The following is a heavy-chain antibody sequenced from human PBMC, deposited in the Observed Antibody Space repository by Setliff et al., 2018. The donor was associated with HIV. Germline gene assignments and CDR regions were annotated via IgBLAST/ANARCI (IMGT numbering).Heavy chain of an antibody. V-gene: IGHV1-18*01. CDR3: ARDNVRGPTNAMDV. D-gene: IGHD3-10*01. Sequence: RASVKVSCKASGYRFSTFGISWVRQAPGQGLEWMGWISGYNADTDYAQKFQGRVSMTTDISTNTAYMELRSLRSDDTAVYYCARDNVRGPTNAMDVWGQGTMVTVSS. J-gene: IGHJ6*02. CDR1: GYRFSTFG. CDR2: ISGYNADT.